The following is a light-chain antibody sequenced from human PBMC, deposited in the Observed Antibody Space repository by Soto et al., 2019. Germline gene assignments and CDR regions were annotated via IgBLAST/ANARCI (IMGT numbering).Light chain of an antibody. CDR1: SSDVGGYNL. Sequence: SVLTQPPSASGSPGQSVTISCTGTSSDVGGYNLVSWYQRYPGKAPKLIIYEVTKRPSGVPDRFSGSKSGNTASLTVSGLQTDDEADYYCSSYGGSNNFVFGTGTKVTVL. CDR3: SSYGGSNNFV. J-gene: IGLJ1*01. CDR2: EVT. V-gene: IGLV2-8*01.